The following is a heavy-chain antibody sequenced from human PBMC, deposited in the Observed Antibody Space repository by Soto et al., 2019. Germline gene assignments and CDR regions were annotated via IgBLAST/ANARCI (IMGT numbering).Heavy chain of an antibody. Sequence: ASVKVSCTASGYTFTSYGISWVRQAPGQGLEWMGWISAYNGNTNYAQKLQGRVTMTTDTSTSTAYMELRSLRSDDTAVYYCARGVTMVRGVISPFDYWGQGTLVTVSS. CDR3: ARGVTMVRGVISPFDY. CDR1: GYTFTSYG. D-gene: IGHD3-10*01. J-gene: IGHJ4*02. CDR2: ISAYNGNT. V-gene: IGHV1-18*01.